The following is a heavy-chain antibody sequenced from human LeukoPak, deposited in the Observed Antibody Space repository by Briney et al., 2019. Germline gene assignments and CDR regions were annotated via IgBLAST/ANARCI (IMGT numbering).Heavy chain of an antibody. Sequence: GGSLRLSCAASGFTFSTYGIHWVRQAPGKGLERVAVIWYDGSNKYYADSVKGRFTISRDNSKNTLYLQMNSLRAEDTAVYYCARAKDNSGRDGFDIWGQGTMVTVSS. CDR2: IWYDGSNK. CDR1: GFTFSTYG. V-gene: IGHV3-33*01. CDR3: ARAKDNSGRDGFDI. D-gene: IGHD6-19*01. J-gene: IGHJ3*02.